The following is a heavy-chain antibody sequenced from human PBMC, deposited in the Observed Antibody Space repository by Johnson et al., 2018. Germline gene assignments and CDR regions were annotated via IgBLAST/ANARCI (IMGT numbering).Heavy chain of an antibody. J-gene: IGHJ6*03. CDR1: GTSIRSNY. Sequence: QVQLQESGPGLVKPSETLSLTCGVSGTSIRSNYWTWIRQPPGKGLECIGYIYYSGNTNYNPSLKSRVTISVDTSKNQFSLKLSSVTAAGTAVYYWARVPPYDYYIDVGGKGTTVTVSS. CDR3: ARVPPYDYYIDV. CDR2: IYYSGNT. V-gene: IGHV4-59*01.